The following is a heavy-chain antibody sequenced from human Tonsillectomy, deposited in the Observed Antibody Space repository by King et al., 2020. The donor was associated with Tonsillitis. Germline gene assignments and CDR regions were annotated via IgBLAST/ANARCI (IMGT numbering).Heavy chain of an antibody. D-gene: IGHD2-2*02. CDR2: ISGSGGST. CDR1: GFTFSSYA. J-gene: IGHJ4*02. V-gene: IGHV3-23*04. Sequence: VQLVESGGGLVQPGGSLRLSCAASGFTFSSYAMSWFRQTPGKGLEWVSSISGSGGSTYYADSVQGRFTISRDNSKNTLYLQLSSLRAEDTAIYYCAKDRAYCSSTSCYTVKFDYWGQGTLVTVSS. CDR3: AKDRAYCSSTSCYTVKFDY.